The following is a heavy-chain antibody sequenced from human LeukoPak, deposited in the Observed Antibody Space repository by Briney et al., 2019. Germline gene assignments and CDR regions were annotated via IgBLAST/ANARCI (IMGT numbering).Heavy chain of an antibody. CDR1: GFTFSSYW. CDR2: INSDGSST. V-gene: IGHV3-74*01. D-gene: IGHD3-3*01. J-gene: IGHJ6*03. Sequence: GGSLRLSCAASGFTFSSYWTHWVRQAPGKGLVWVSRINSDGSSTSYADSVKGRFTISRDNAKNTLYLQMNSLRAEDTAVYYCASGSGHYYYYYMDVWGKGTTVTVSS. CDR3: ASGSGHYYYYYMDV.